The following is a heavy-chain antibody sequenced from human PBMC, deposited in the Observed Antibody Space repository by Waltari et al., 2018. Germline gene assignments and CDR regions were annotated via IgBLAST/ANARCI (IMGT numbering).Heavy chain of an antibody. J-gene: IGHJ6*03. CDR3: ARPSTEHYYYYYYMDV. CDR1: GFIFCSLE. Sequence: EVQVVESGGGLVQPGGSLRLSCAASGFIFCSLEVNGVRQAPGKGLEWISYISNSGSTMYYADSVKGRFTISRDNAKNSLYLQMNSLRAEDTAVYYCARPSTEHYYYYYYMDVWGKGTTVTVS. V-gene: IGHV3-48*03. CDR2: ISNSGSTM.